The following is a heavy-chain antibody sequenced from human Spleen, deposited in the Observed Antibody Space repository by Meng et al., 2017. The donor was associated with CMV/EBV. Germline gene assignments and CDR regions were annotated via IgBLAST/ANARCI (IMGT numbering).Heavy chain of an antibody. CDR2: ISYDGTKK. D-gene: IGHD3-10*01. V-gene: IGHV3-30*18. CDR3: AKDSGWGVKVYYFDY. J-gene: IGHJ4*02. CDR1: KFTFSGSG. Sequence: SKFTFSGSGMHWVRQAPGKGLEWVAVISYDGTKKYYADSVKGRFTISRDNSKNTLYLQMNSLRDEDTAVYYCAKDSGWGVKVYYFDYWGQGTLVTVSS.